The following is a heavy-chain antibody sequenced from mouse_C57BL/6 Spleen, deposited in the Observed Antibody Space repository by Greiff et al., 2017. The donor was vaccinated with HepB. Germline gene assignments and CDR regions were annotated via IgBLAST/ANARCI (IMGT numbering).Heavy chain of an antibody. V-gene: IGHV1-55*01. CDR3: ARPYDYVGAMDY. J-gene: IGHJ4*01. CDR1: GYTFTSYW. CDR2: IYPGSGST. Sequence: VQLQQPGAELVKPGASVKMSCKASGYTFTSYWITWVKQRPGQGLEWIGDIYPGSGSTNYNEKFKSKATLTVDTSSSTAYMQLSSLTSEDSAVYYCARPYDYVGAMDYWGQGTSVTVSS. D-gene: IGHD2-4*01.